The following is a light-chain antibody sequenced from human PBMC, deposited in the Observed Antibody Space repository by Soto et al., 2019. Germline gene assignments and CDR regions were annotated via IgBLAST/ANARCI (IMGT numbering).Light chain of an antibody. V-gene: IGKV1-39*01. Sequence: DIQMTQSPSSLSASVGDRVTITCRASQSISNYLTWYQHKPGKAPKLLIYAASSLQGGVPSRISGSGSGTDFTRTISSLQPEDFATYYCQQSYSTPWTFGQGTKVEIK. CDR3: QQSYSTPWT. CDR1: QSISNY. J-gene: IGKJ1*01. CDR2: AAS.